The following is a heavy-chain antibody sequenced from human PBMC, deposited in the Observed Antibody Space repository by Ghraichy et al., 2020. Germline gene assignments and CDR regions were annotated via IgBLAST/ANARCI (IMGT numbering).Heavy chain of an antibody. Sequence: GGSLRLSCVASGFIFSSYSMNWVRQAPGKGLEWVSSISSGSSSNYYADSVKGRFTISRDNAKNSVYLQMNSLRAEDTAVYYCARDRGPDITMRYFDYWGQGTLVTVSP. V-gene: IGHV3-21*01. CDR3: ARDRGPDITMRYFDY. CDR1: GFIFSSYS. CDR2: ISSGSSSN. D-gene: IGHD3-22*01. J-gene: IGHJ4*02.